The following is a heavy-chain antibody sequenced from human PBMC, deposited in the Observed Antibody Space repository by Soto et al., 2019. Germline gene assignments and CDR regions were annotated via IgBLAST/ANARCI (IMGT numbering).Heavy chain of an antibody. Sequence: ASVKVSCKVSGYTLTELSMHWVRQAPGKGLEWMGGFDPGDGETIYAQKFQGRFPMTEDTSTDTAYLELSSLRSEDTAVYYCATGTTGYYYYYMDVWGKGTTVTV. CDR2: FDPGDGET. D-gene: IGHD1-7*01. CDR3: ATGTTGYYYYYMDV. V-gene: IGHV1-24*01. CDR1: GYTLTELS. J-gene: IGHJ6*03.